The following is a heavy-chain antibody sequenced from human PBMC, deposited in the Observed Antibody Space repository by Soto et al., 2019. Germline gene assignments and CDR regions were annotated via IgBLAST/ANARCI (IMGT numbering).Heavy chain of an antibody. CDR3: AREGESMVRGVIDY. CDR1: GGSFSGYY. V-gene: IGHV4-34*01. Sequence: SETLSLTCAVYGGSFSGYYWSWIRQPPGKGLEWIGEINHSGSTNYNPSLKSRVTISVDTSKNQFSLKLSSVTAADTAVYYCAREGESMVRGVIDYWGQGTLVTVSS. D-gene: IGHD3-10*01. CDR2: INHSGST. J-gene: IGHJ4*02.